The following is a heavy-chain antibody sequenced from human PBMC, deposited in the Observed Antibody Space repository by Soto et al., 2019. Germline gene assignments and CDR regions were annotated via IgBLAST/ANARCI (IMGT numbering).Heavy chain of an antibody. D-gene: IGHD4-17*01. Sequence: QEQLVESGGGLVKPGGSLRLSCAASGFTFSDYSMSWIRQAPGKGLEWISYIRSTDSSIFYAVSVKGRFTISRNNARSSLNLQMDSLRAEDSAVYYCARRSAVTTSHGFDIWGQGTMVTASS. CDR1: GFTFSDYS. CDR3: ARRSAVTTSHGFDI. V-gene: IGHV3-11*01. J-gene: IGHJ3*02. CDR2: IRSTDSSI.